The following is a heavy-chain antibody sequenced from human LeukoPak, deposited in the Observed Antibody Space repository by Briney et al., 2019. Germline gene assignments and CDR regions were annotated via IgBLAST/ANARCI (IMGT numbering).Heavy chain of an antibody. J-gene: IGHJ4*02. CDR1: GFTFDDYA. Sequence: PGRSLRLSCAASGFTFDDYAMHWVRQAPGKGLEWVSGISWNSGSIGYADSVKGRFTISRDNAKNSLYLQMNRLRAEDTALYYCAKDYNWNYRYFDYWGQGTLVTVSS. V-gene: IGHV3-9*01. CDR2: ISWNSGSI. D-gene: IGHD1-7*01. CDR3: AKDYNWNYRYFDY.